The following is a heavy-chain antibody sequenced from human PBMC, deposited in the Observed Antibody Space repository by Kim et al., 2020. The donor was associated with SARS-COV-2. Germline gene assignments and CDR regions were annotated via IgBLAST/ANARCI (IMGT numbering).Heavy chain of an antibody. D-gene: IGHD3-9*01. CDR1: GENFRAYY. CDR2: TNHRGTT. V-gene: IGHV4-34*01. CDR3: AKARYFDWLLGRTADHYFDP. Sequence: SETLSLTCAVYGENFRAYYWSWIRQPPGKGLEWIGETNHRGTTNYNPSLKSRVTISVDTSKSQFSLKLSSVTAADTAVYYCAKARYFDWLLGRTADHYFDPWGQGTLVTVSS. J-gene: IGHJ5*02.